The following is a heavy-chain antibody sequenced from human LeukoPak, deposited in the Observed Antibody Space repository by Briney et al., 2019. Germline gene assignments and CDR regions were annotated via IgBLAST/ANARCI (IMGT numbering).Heavy chain of an antibody. CDR2: IYPGDSDT. Sequence: GESLKISCKGSGYSFTSYRIGWVRQMPGKGLEWMGIIYPGDSDTRYSPSFQGQVTISADKSISTAYLQWSSLKASDTAMYYCARPRDSSGCLLDPWGQGTLVTVSS. V-gene: IGHV5-51*01. D-gene: IGHD3-22*01. CDR1: GYSFTSYR. CDR3: ARPRDSSGCLLDP. J-gene: IGHJ5*02.